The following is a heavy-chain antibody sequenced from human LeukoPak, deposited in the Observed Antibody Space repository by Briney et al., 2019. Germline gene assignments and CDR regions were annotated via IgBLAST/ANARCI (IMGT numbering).Heavy chain of an antibody. D-gene: IGHD3-22*01. V-gene: IGHV1-2*02. CDR3: ARNIMGYYDSSGYYDY. CDR1: GYTFTGYY. J-gene: IGHJ4*02. Sequence: GASVKVSCKASGYTFTGYYMHWVRQAPGQGLEWMGWINPNSGGTNYAQKFQGRVTMTRDTSISTAYMELSRLRSDDTAVYYCARNIMGYYDSSGYYDYWGQGTLVTVSS. CDR2: INPNSGGT.